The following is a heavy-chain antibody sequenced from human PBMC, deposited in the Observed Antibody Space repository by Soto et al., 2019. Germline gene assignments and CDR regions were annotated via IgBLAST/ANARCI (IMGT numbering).Heavy chain of an antibody. CDR3: ARETDEYYYYYMDF. V-gene: IGHV3-33*01. Sequence: QVQLVESGGGVVQPGRSLRLSCAASGFTFSSYGMHWVRQAPGKGLEWVAVIWYGGSNKYYADSVKGRFTISRDNSKNTLYLQMNSLRAEDTAVYYCARETDEYYYYYMDFWGKGTTVTVSS. CDR1: GFTFSSYG. J-gene: IGHJ6*03. CDR2: IWYGGSNK.